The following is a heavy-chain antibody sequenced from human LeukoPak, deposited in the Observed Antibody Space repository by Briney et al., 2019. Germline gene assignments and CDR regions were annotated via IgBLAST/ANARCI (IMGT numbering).Heavy chain of an antibody. CDR3: ARGPPTLLVRGTLFDY. CDR2: ISAYNGNT. CDR1: GYTFTSYG. V-gene: IGHV1-18*01. J-gene: IGHJ4*02. D-gene: IGHD3-10*01. Sequence: ASVKVSCKASGYTFTSYGISWVRQAPGQGLEWMGWISAYNGNTNYAQKLQGRVTMTTDTSTSTAYMELRSLRSDDTAVYYCARGPPTLLVRGTLFDYWGQGTLVTVSS.